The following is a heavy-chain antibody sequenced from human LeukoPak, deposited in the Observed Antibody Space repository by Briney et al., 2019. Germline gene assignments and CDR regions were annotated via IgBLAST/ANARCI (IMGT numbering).Heavy chain of an antibody. D-gene: IGHD4-11*01. V-gene: IGHV3-9*03. CDR1: GFTFDDYT. J-gene: IGHJ3*02. CDR3: AKDKRHQPTDAFDI. CDR2: ISWNSGSI. Sequence: PVRSLRLSCAASGFTFDDYTMHWVRQAPGKGLEWVSGISWNSGSIGYADSVKGQFTISRDNAKNSLYLQMNSLRAEDMALYYCAKDKRHQPTDAFDIWGQGTMVTVSS.